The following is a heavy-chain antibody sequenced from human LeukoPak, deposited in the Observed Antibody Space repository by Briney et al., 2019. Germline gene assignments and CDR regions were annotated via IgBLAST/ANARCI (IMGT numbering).Heavy chain of an antibody. CDR3: ARDGVSAAGTGSYYYYYYYMDV. Sequence: GGSLRLSCAASGFTFSNYGMHWVRQAPGKGLEWVAFIRYDGSNKYYADSVKSRFTISRDNSKNTLYLQMNSLRAEDTAVYYCARDGVSAAGTGSYYYYYYYMDVWGKGTTVTVSS. J-gene: IGHJ6*03. CDR1: GFTFSNYG. CDR2: IRYDGSNK. V-gene: IGHV3-30*02. D-gene: IGHD6-13*01.